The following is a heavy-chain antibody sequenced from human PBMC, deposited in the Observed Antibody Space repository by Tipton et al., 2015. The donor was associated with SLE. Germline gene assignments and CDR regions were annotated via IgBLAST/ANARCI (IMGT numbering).Heavy chain of an antibody. V-gene: IGHV5-51*03. CDR2: IYPGDSDI. CDR3: AREAGAHYYFDS. D-gene: IGHD1-26*01. CDR1: GHNFTNYW. Sequence: VQLVQSGAEVKKPGESLKISCEGSGHNFTNYWIGWVRQIPGKGLEWIGIIYPGDSDIRYSPSFEGQVTISADKSISTAYLQWSSLKASDTAMYYCAREAGAHYYFDSWGRGTLVTVSS. J-gene: IGHJ4*02.